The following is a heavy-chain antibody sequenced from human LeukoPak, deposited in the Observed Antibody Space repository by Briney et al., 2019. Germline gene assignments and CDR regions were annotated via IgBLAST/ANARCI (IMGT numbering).Heavy chain of an antibody. J-gene: IGHJ4*02. V-gene: IGHV1-2*02. CDR2: IKPNSGGT. CDR1: GYTFTGYY. D-gene: IGHD2-8*01. CDR3: ARGAAADIVLILG. Sequence: ASVKVSCKASGYTFTGYYIHWVRQAPGQGLEWMGWIKPNSGGTNYAQKFQGRATMTRDTSISTAYMELSRLRSDDTAVYYCARGAAADIVLILGWGEGALVTVSS.